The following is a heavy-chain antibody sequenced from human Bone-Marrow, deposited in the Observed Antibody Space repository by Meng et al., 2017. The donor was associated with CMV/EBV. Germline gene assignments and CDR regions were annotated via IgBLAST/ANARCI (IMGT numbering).Heavy chain of an antibody. J-gene: IGHJ5*02. Sequence: SETLSLTCTVSGGSISNYYWCWIRQSPGRGLELIGYIYSSGNTNYNPSLTPLVTISVYASKNQFSLRLSSVTVSDTASYYRARGSTRDKFDPCGQGTLVSVSS. V-gene: IGHV4-59*01. CDR3: ARGSTRDKFDP. D-gene: IGHD5-24*01. CDR2: IYSSGNT. CDR1: GGSISNYY.